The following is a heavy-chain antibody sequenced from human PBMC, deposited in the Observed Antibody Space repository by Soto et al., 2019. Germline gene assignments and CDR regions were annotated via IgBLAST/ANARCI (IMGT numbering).Heavy chain of an antibody. D-gene: IGHD3-10*01. Sequence: GASVKVSCKASGGTFSSYAISWVRQAPGQGLEWMGGIIPIFGTANYAQKCQGRVTITADESTSTAYMELSSLRSEDTAVYDCARDLSVGYVLLWLGEADADLGYGMDVWGQGTTVTVSS. J-gene: IGHJ6*02. CDR1: GGTFSSYA. V-gene: IGHV1-69*13. CDR2: IIPIFGTA. CDR3: ARDLSVGYVLLWLGEADADLGYGMDV.